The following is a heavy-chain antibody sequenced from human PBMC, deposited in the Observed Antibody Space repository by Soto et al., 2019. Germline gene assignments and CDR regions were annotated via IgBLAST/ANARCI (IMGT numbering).Heavy chain of an antibody. V-gene: IGHV4-30-4*01. CDR2: IYYSGST. Sequence: QVQLQESGPGLVKPSQTLSLTCTVSGGSISSGDYYWSWIRQPPGKGLEWIGYIYYSGSTYYNPSPKTRVTISVDTSKLPFSLKLSSVTAADPAVYYCASNSYGYTLSDYWGQGTLVTVSS. D-gene: IGHD5-18*01. J-gene: IGHJ4*02. CDR1: GGSISSGDYY. CDR3: ASNSYGYTLSDY.